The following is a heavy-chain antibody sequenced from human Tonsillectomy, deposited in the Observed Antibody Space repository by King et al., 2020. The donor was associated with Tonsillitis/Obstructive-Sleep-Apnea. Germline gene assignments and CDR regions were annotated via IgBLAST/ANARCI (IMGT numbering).Heavy chain of an antibody. V-gene: IGHV3-23*04. J-gene: IGHJ5*02. Sequence: VQLVESGGGLVQPGGSLRLSCAASGFTFSSYAMSWVRQAPGKGLEWVSGISGSGGSTYYADSVKGRFTISRDNSKNTLYLQMNSLRAEDTAVYYCAKGEGEWYQLLLGHWFDPWGQGPLVPVSS. CDR3: AKGEGEWYQLLLGHWFDP. CDR2: ISGSGGST. CDR1: GFTFSSYA. D-gene: IGHD2-2*01.